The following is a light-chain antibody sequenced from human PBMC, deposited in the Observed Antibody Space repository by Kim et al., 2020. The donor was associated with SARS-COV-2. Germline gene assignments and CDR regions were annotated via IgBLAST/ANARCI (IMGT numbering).Light chain of an antibody. CDR2: RAS. CDR1: QSVGRN. Sequence: VSPGERANLSCTASQSVGRNLAWYQHKPGQAPRLLIYRASTRATGLPARFSGSGSETEFTLTISSLQSEDFAVYYCQQYTNWPPLTFGGGTRVEI. CDR3: QQYTNWPPLT. V-gene: IGKV3-15*01. J-gene: IGKJ4*01.